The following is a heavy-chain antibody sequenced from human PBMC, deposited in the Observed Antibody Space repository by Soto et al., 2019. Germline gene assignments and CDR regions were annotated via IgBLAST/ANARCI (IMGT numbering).Heavy chain of an antibody. J-gene: IGHJ4*02. CDR1: GFTFSSYA. CDR3: ARIRLRGFHYGYELDY. Sequence: EVQLLESGGGSVQPGGSLRLSCAASGFTFSSYAMSWVRQAPGKGLEWVSTITGSGGSTYYADSVKGRFTISRDNSISRDNSKNTLYLQMNSLRAEDTAGYFCARIRLRGFHYGYELDYWGQGTLVTVSS. V-gene: IGHV3-23*01. D-gene: IGHD5-18*01. CDR2: ITGSGGST.